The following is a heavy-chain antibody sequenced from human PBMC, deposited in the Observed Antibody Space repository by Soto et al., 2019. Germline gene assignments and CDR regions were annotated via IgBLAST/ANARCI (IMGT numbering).Heavy chain of an antibody. CDR1: GYSFATYW. CDR2: IYPADSDT. J-gene: IGHJ5*02. D-gene: IGHD3-16*02. Sequence: GESLKISCKASGYSFATYWIGWVRQMPGKGLEWMGVIYPADSDTRYSPSFQGQVTISADKSISTAYLQWSSLKASDTAMYYCARLLLSRVDFDPWGQGTLVTVSS. V-gene: IGHV5-51*01. CDR3: ARLLLSRVDFDP.